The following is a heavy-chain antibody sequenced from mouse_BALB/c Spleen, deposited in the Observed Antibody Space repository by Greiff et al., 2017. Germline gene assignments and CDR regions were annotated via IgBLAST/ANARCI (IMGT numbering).Heavy chain of an antibody. V-gene: IGHV3-2*02. J-gene: IGHJ4*01. CDR3: ARDGNLYYYAMDY. D-gene: IGHD2-3*01. CDR1: GYSITSDYA. Sequence: EVKLMESGPVLVKPSQSLSLTCTVTGYSITSDYAWTWIRQFPGNKLEWMGYISYSGSTSYNPSLKSRISITRDTSKNQFFLQCNSVTTEDTATYYCARDGNLYYYAMDYWGQGTSVTVSS. CDR2: ISYSGST.